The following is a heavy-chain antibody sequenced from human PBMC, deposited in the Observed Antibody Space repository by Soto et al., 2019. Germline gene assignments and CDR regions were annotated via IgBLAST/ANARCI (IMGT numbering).Heavy chain of an antibody. J-gene: IGHJ4*02. Sequence: QITLNESGPTQVKPRQTLTLTCTFSGFSLTTSGVGVGWIRQSPGKAPEWLALIYWADDKRYSPSLKSRLTITKDTSKNHVVMTMANLDPADTATYYCAHRVLRTVFGLVTTTAIYFDFWGQGTPVAVSS. CDR1: GFSLTTSGVG. CDR3: AHRVLRTVFGLVTTTAIYFDF. D-gene: IGHD3-3*01. CDR2: IYWADDK. V-gene: IGHV2-5*02.